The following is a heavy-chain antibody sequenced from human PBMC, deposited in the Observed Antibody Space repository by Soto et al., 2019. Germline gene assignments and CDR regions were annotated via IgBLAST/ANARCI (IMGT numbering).Heavy chain of an antibody. Sequence: GESLKISCKGFGYSFSSYWIGWGRQMPGKVLEWMGIIFPADSDTRYSPSFQGQVTISADKSTTTAYLQWSSLKASDTAKYYCARQKYDILNGYPREAGLRYYGMDVWGQGTTVTVSS. V-gene: IGHV5-51*01. D-gene: IGHD3-9*01. J-gene: IGHJ6*02. CDR2: IFPADSDT. CDR1: GYSFSSYW. CDR3: ARQKYDILNGYPREAGLRYYGMDV.